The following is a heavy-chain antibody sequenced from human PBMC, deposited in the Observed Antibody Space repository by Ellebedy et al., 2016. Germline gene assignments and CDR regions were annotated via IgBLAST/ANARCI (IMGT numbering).Heavy chain of an antibody. CDR1: GFTFSTYA. CDR2: ISGGGSNT. J-gene: IGHJ4*02. V-gene: IGHV3-23*01. D-gene: IGHD6-13*01. Sequence: GESLKISXVASGFTFSTYAMGWVRQAPGKGLEWVSSISGGGSNTYYADSVKGRFTISRDNSKNTLYLQMNSLRAEDTAVYYCAKDPTSSTRTYYFDYWGQGTLVTVSS. CDR3: AKDPTSSTRTYYFDY.